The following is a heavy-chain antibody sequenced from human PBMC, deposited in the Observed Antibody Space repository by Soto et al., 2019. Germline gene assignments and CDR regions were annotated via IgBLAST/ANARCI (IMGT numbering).Heavy chain of an antibody. CDR2: IGFAGDT. Sequence: EVQLEESGGGLVHPGGSLRLSCAGSGFTLSSHDMHWVRQVTGNGLEWVSAIGFAGDTYYSDSVEGRFTISREDARNSLDLQISSLRVEDTAVYYCARGLQIGAPRLRAFDVWGLGTRVIVSS. V-gene: IGHV3-13*01. D-gene: IGHD6-6*01. J-gene: IGHJ3*01. CDR1: GFTLSSHD. CDR3: ARGLQIGAPRLRAFDV.